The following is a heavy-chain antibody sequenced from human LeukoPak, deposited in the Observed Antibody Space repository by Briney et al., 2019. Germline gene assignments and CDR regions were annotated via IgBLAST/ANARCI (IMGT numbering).Heavy chain of an antibody. CDR1: GFTFDDYA. CDR2: ISWNSGSI. V-gene: IGHV3-9*01. CDR3: AKDLYSSGWYAFDI. J-gene: IGHJ3*02. Sequence: GGSLRLSCAASGFTFDDYAMHWVRQAPGKGLEWVSGISWNSGSIGYADSVKGRFTISRDNAKNSLYLQMNSLRAEDTALYYCAKDLYSSGWYAFDIWGQGTMVTVSS. D-gene: IGHD6-19*01.